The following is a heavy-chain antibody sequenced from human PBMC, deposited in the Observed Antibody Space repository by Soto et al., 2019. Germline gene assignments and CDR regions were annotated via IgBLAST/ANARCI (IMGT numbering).Heavy chain of an antibody. CDR1: GFTFSTYT. D-gene: IGHD6-13*01. Sequence: GGSLRLSCAASGFTFSTYTMTWLRQAPGKGLEWVSSISGSGDHTYYADSVKGRLIVSRDNSENTLYLQMNNLRAEDTAVYYCAKDGTYSSSWPYYFDHWGQGTLVTVSS. V-gene: IGHV3-23*01. CDR3: AKDGTYSSSWPYYFDH. J-gene: IGHJ4*02. CDR2: ISGSGDHT.